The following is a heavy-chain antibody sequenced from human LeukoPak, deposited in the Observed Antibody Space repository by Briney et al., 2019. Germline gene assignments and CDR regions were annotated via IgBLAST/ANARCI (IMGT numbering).Heavy chain of an antibody. J-gene: IGHJ4*02. V-gene: IGHV3-21*01. CDR2: ISSSGSYI. Sequence: KTGGSLRLSCVASGFIFSSYSMNWVRQAPGKGLEWVSSISSSGSYIHYADSVKGRFTISRDNAKNSLYLQMNSLRAEDTAVYYCGRPPQFRDGYIDYWGQGTLVTVSS. CDR1: GFIFSSYS. CDR3: GRPPQFRDGYIDY. D-gene: IGHD5-24*01.